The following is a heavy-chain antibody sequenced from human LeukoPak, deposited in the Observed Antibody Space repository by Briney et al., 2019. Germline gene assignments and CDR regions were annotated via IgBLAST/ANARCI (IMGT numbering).Heavy chain of an antibody. CDR3: ARQPTNPVLVEGVWFDP. J-gene: IGHJ5*02. Sequence: GASAKVSCKASGYTFTGYYMHWVRQAPGQGLEWMGWINPNSGGTNYAQKFQGRVTMTRDTSISTAYMELSRLRSDDTAVYYCARQPTNPVLVEGVWFDPWGQGTLVTVSS. CDR2: INPNSGGT. V-gene: IGHV1-2*02. CDR1: GYTFTGYY. D-gene: IGHD3-10*01.